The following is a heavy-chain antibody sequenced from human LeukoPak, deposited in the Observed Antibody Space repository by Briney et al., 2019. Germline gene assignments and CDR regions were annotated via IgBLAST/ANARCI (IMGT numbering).Heavy chain of an antibody. CDR3: ARDRDSSGWYRARYYYYGMDV. J-gene: IGHJ6*02. V-gene: IGHV3-11*01. CDR1: GFTFGDYY. D-gene: IGHD6-19*01. Sequence: GGSLRLSCAASGFTFGDYYMSWIRQAPGKGLEWVSYISSSGSTIYYADSVKGRFTISRDNAKNSLYLQMNSLRAEDTAVYYCARDRDSSGWYRARYYYYGMDVWGQGTTVTVSS. CDR2: ISSSGSTI.